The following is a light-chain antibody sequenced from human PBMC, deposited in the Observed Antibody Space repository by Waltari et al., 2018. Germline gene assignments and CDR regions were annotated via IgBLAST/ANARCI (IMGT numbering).Light chain of an antibody. CDR2: LGS. J-gene: IGKJ3*01. Sequence: DIVMTQSPLSLPVTPGEPASISCRSSQSLLHSNGYNYFDWYLQKPGQSPQLLSDLGSNRASGVPDRFSGSGSGTDFTLKISRVEAEDVGVYYCMQALQTPFTFGPGTKVNIK. CDR1: QSLLHSNGYNY. V-gene: IGKV2-28*01. CDR3: MQALQTPFT.